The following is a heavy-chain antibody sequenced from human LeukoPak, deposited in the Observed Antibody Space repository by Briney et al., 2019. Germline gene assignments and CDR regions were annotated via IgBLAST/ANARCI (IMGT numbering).Heavy chain of an antibody. V-gene: IGHV1-46*01. J-gene: IGHJ4*02. CDR1: GYTFTSYY. CDR2: INPSGGST. CDR3: ARDVRPWSGYSGDY. D-gene: IGHD3-3*01. Sequence: GASVKVSCKASGYTFTSYYMHWVRQAPGQGLEWMGIINPSGGSTSYAQKLQGRVTMTTDTSTSTAYMELRSLRSDDTAVYYCARDVRPWSGYSGDYWGQGTLVTVSS.